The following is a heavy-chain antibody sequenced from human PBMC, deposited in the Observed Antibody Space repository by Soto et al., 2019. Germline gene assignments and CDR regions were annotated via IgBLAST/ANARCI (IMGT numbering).Heavy chain of an antibody. Sequence: QVQLVESGGGVVQPGRSLRLSCAASGFTFSSYAMHWVRQAPGTGLEWVAVISYDGSNKYYADSVKSRFTISRDNSKNTLYLQMNSLRAEDTAVYYCAREDVDYGDDVWSFDIWCQGTMVTVSS. J-gene: IGHJ3*02. V-gene: IGHV3-30-3*01. CDR3: AREDVDYGDDVWSFDI. D-gene: IGHD4-17*01. CDR1: GFTFSSYA. CDR2: ISYDGSNK.